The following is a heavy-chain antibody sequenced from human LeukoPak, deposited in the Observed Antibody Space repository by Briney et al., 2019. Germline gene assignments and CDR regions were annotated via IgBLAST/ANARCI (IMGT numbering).Heavy chain of an antibody. D-gene: IGHD6-13*01. CDR3: ASSWYHDYYYGMDV. CDR2: IYHSGST. Sequence: PSEALSLTCAVSGGSISSGGYSWSWIRQPPGKGLEWIGYIYHSGSTYYNPSLKSRVTISVDRSKNQFSLKLSSVTAADTAVYYCASSWYHDYYYGMDVRGQGTTVTVSS. V-gene: IGHV4-30-2*01. J-gene: IGHJ6*02. CDR1: GGSISSGGYS.